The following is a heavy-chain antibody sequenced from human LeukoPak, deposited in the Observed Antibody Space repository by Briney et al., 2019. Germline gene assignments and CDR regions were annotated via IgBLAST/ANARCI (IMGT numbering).Heavy chain of an antibody. J-gene: IGHJ6*02. V-gene: IGHV1-46*01. CDR1: GYTFTSYY. CDR3: ARQPDYYYGMDV. CDR2: INPSGGST. Sequence: ASVKVSCKASGYTFTSYYMHWVRQAPGQGLEWMGIINPSGGSTSYAQRFQGRVTMTRDTSTSTVYMELSSLRSEDTAIYYYARQPDYYYGMDVWGQGTTVTVSS.